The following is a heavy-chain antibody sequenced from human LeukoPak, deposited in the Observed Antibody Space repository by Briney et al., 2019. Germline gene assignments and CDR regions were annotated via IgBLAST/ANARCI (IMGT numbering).Heavy chain of an antibody. Sequence: PGGSLRLSCAASGFTFSSYGMHWVRQAPGKGLEWVAVISYDGSNKYYTDSVKGRFTISRDNAKNSLYLQMNSLRAEDTAVYYCAKDPYGDYPSFFDYWGQGTLVTVSS. D-gene: IGHD4-17*01. CDR3: AKDPYGDYPSFFDY. CDR2: ISYDGSNK. J-gene: IGHJ4*02. CDR1: GFTFSSYG. V-gene: IGHV3-30*18.